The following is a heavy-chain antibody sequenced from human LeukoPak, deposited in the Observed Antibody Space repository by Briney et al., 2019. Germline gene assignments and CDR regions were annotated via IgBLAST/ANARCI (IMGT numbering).Heavy chain of an antibody. J-gene: IGHJ5*02. CDR2: IYHSGST. D-gene: IGHD6-19*01. V-gene: IGHV4-38-2*02. Sequence: SETLSLTCTVSGGSISSGYYWGWIRQPPGKGLEWIGSIYHSGSTYYNPSLKSRVTISVDTSKNQFSLKLSSVTAADTAVYYCARSFRIAVASGWFDPWGQGTLVTVSS. CDR3: ARSFRIAVASGWFDP. CDR1: GGSISSGYY.